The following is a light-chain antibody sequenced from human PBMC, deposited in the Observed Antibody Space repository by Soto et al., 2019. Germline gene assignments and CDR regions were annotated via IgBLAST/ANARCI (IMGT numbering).Light chain of an antibody. CDR2: AAS. V-gene: IGKV1-39*01. CDR3: QQTYSTPYT. J-gene: IGKJ2*01. Sequence: DLQMTQSPSSLSASVGDRVTITCRASQTINTYLNWYQQKPGRAPKLLMYAASSSQSGVPSRFSGSGSGTDFTLTIASLQPEDFATYFCQQTYSTPYTFGQGTKVEIK. CDR1: QTINTY.